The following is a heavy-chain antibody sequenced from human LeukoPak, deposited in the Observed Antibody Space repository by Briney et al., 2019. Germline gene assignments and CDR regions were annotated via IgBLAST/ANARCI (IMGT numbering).Heavy chain of an antibody. CDR2: ISGSGGST. Sequence: GGSLRLSCAASGFTFSSYAMSWVRQAPGKGLEWVSPISGSGGSTYYADSVKGRFTISRDNSKNTLYLQMNSLRAEDTAVYYCAKGGPYYYDSSGYYYTDRGSYFDYWGQGTLVTVSS. J-gene: IGHJ4*02. D-gene: IGHD3-22*01. CDR3: AKGGPYYYDSSGYYYTDRGSYFDY. V-gene: IGHV3-23*01. CDR1: GFTFSSYA.